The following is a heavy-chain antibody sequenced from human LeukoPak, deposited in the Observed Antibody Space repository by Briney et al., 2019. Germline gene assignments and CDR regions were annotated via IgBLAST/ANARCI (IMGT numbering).Heavy chain of an antibody. CDR1: GYTFTSYA. CDR3: ARDHGSSGQNRRGLDY. J-gene: IGHJ4*02. D-gene: IGHD6-19*01. CDR2: INPNSGGT. Sequence: ASVKVSCKASGYTFTSYAMNWVRQAPGQGLEWMGWINPNSGGTNYAQKFQGRVTMTRDTSISTAYMELSRLRSDDTAVYYCARDHGSSGQNRRGLDYWGQGTLVTVSS. V-gene: IGHV1-2*02.